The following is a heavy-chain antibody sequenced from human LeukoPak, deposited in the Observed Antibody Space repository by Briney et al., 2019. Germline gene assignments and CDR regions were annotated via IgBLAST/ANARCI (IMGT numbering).Heavy chain of an antibody. J-gene: IGHJ4*02. V-gene: IGHV1-18*01. CDR3: ARGAYCGGDCYSGWPGGFPFDY. CDR2: ISAYNGNT. D-gene: IGHD2-21*02. CDR1: GYTFTSYG. Sequence: ASVKVSCKASGYTFTSYGISWVRQAPGQGLEWMGWISAYNGNTNYAQKHQGRVTMTTDTSTSTAYMELRSLRSDDTAVYYCARGAYCGGDCYSGWPGGFPFDYWGQGTLVTVSS.